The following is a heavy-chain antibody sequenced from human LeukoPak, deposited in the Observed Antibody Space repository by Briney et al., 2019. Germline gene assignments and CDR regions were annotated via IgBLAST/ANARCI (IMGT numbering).Heavy chain of an antibody. D-gene: IGHD3-16*01. CDR2: ITNGGETI. CDR3: ARRPVGAFPFDY. CDR1: GFTFSSYR. V-gene: IGHV3-48*01. J-gene: IGHJ4*02. Sequence: PGGSLRLSCAASGFTFSSYRMNWVRQAPGQGPEWISYITNGGETIYYADSVKGRFTISRDNVRNLLYLQMDSLRVEDTAVYFCARRPVGAFPFDYWGQGALVTVSS.